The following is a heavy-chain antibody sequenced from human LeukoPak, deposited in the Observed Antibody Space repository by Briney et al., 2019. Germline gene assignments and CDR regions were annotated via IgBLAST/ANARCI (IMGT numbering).Heavy chain of an antibody. D-gene: IGHD2-8*01. CDR2: INSDGSSI. CDR3: AKDRCSNGIGCYYYYMDV. Sequence: GGSLRFSCAASGFAFSSYWMHWVRQVPGKGLVWVSRINSDGSSISYADSVKGRFSISRDSSKNILYLQLNSLRAEDTAVYYCAKDRCSNGIGCYYYYMDVWGKGTTVTISS. J-gene: IGHJ6*03. V-gene: IGHV3-74*01. CDR1: GFAFSSYW.